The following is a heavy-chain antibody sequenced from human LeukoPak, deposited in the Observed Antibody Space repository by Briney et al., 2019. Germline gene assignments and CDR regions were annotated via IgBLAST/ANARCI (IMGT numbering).Heavy chain of an antibody. CDR1: GGSFSGYY. J-gene: IGHJ6*03. V-gene: IGHV4-34*01. D-gene: IGHD2-2*01. CDR2: INHSGST. Sequence: PSETLSLTCAVYGGSFSGYYWSWIRQPPGKGLEWIGEINHSGSTNYNPSLKSRVTISVDTSKNQFSLKLSSVTAADTAVYYCAGGPYCSSTSCYRPYYYYYYYMDVWGKGTTVTVSS. CDR3: AGGPYCSSTSCYRPYYYYYYYMDV.